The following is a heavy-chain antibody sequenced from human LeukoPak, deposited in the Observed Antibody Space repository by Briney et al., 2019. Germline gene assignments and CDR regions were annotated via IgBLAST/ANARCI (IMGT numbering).Heavy chain of an antibody. CDR3: ARVRGYSSSWEFDY. Sequence: ASVKVSCKASGYTFTSYGISWARQAPGQGLEWMGWISAYNGNTNYAQKLQGRVTMTTDTSTSTAYMELRSLRSDDTAVYYCARVRGYSSSWEFDYWGQGTLVTVSS. J-gene: IGHJ4*02. CDR1: GYTFTSYG. D-gene: IGHD6-13*01. V-gene: IGHV1-18*01. CDR2: ISAYNGNT.